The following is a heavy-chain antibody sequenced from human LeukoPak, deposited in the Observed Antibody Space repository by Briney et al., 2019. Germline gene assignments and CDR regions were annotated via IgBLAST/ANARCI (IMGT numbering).Heavy chain of an antibody. V-gene: IGHV3-30*01. CDR3: ARDGRTMVRGVPFYYYYMDV. D-gene: IGHD3-10*01. Sequence: GGSLRLSCAASGFTFSSYAMHWVRQAPGKGLEWVAVISYDGSNKYYADSVKGRFTISRDNSKNTLYLQMNSLRAEDTAVYYCARDGRTMVRGVPFYYYYMDVWGKGTTVTVSS. CDR1: GFTFSSYA. CDR2: ISYDGSNK. J-gene: IGHJ6*03.